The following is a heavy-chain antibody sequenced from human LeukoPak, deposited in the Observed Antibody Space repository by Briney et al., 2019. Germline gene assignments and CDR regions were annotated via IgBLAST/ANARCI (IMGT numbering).Heavy chain of an antibody. CDR2: ISAYNGNT. Sequence: GASVRVSCKTSGYTFSDYSIHWVRQAPGQGLEWMGWISAYNGNTNYAQKLQGRVTMTTDTSTSTAYMELRSLRSDDTAVYYCARLGYSGSYYVYAFDIWGQGTMVTVSS. CDR3: ARLGYSGSYYVYAFDI. J-gene: IGHJ3*02. V-gene: IGHV1-18*04. CDR1: GYTFSDYS. D-gene: IGHD1-26*01.